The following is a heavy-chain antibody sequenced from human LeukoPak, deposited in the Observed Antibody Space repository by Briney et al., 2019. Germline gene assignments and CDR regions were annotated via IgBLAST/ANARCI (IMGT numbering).Heavy chain of an antibody. D-gene: IGHD6-13*01. CDR2: IYHSGST. CDR1: GASISSSNW. Sequence: SGTLSPTCAVSGASISSSNWWCWVRQPPGKGLEGIGEIYHSGSTDYNPSLKSRVTISVDKSKNQFSLKLSSVTAADTAVYYCATIIQYSRSRYNWFDPWGRGTLVTVSS. V-gene: IGHV4-4*02. CDR3: ATIIQYSRSRYNWFDP. J-gene: IGHJ5*02.